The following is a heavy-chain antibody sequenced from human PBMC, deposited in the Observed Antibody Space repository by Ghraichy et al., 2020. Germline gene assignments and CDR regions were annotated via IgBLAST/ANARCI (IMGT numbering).Heavy chain of an antibody. J-gene: IGHJ4*02. CDR2: IFSSGST. CDR3: ARRSYSNGGYDY. Sequence: SETLSLTCTVSGDSISSYFWSWIRQPPGKGLEWIGYIFSSGSTDYIPSLKSRVTISIDTSKKQFSLKLTSVTAADTAVYYCARRSYSNGGYDYWGQGTLVTVSS. D-gene: IGHD6-19*01. CDR1: GDSISSYF. V-gene: IGHV4-4*09.